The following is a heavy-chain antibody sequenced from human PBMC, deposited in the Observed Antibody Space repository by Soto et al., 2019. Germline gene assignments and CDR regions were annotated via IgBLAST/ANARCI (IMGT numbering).Heavy chain of an antibody. J-gene: IGHJ6*02. Sequence: QVQLQESGPGLVKPSQTLSLTCTVSGGSISSGGYYWSWIRQHPGKGLEWIGYIYYSGSTYYNPSLKSRVTISVDSSKNQFALKLSSVTAADTAVYYCARCGYYFYYGMDVWGQGTTVTVSS. CDR3: ARCGYYFYYGMDV. CDR2: IYYSGST. CDR1: GGSISSGGYY. V-gene: IGHV4-31*03.